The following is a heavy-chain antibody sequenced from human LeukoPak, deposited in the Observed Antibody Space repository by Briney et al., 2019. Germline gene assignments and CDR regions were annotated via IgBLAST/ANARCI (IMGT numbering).Heavy chain of an antibody. CDR3: AGLPRYNWDEPLDY. CDR1: GYTFTDCY. V-gene: IGHV1-2*02. CDR2: INPNSGGT. D-gene: IGHD1-20*01. J-gene: IGHJ4*02. Sequence: ASVRVSCKASGYTFTDCYMHCVRQAPGQGLEWMGWINPNSGGTKFAQKFQGRVTMTRHTSINTAYMELSRLTYDDTAVYYCAGLPRYNWDEPLDYWGQGTLVTVSS.